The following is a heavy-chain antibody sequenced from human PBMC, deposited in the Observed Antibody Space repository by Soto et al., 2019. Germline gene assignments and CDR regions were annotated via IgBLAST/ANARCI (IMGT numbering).Heavy chain of an antibody. Sequence: GGSLRLSCAASGFTFSSYSMNWVRQAPGKGLEWVSSISSSSSYIYYADSVKGRFTISRDNAKNSLYLQMNSLRAEDTAVYYCARMVRGVVPYYYYGMDVWGQGTTVTV. V-gene: IGHV3-21*01. CDR2: ISSSSSYI. CDR3: ARMVRGVVPYYYYGMDV. D-gene: IGHD3-10*01. J-gene: IGHJ6*02. CDR1: GFTFSSYS.